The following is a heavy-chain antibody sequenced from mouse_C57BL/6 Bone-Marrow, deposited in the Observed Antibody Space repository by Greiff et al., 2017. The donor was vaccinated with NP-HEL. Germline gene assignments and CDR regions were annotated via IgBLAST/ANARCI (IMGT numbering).Heavy chain of an antibody. V-gene: IGHV1-18*01. CDR2: INPNNGGT. Sequence: EVQLQQSGPELVKPGASVKIPCKASGYTFTDYNMDWVKQSHGKSLEWIGDINPNNGGTIYNQKFKGKATLTVDKSSSTAYMELRSLPSEDTAVYYCARFDYDGYYFDYWGQGTTLTVSS. CDR1: GYTFTDYN. J-gene: IGHJ2*01. D-gene: IGHD2-4*01. CDR3: ARFDYDGYYFDY.